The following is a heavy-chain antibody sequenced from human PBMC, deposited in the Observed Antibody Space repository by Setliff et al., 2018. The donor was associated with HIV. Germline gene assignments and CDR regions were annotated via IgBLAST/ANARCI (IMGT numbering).Heavy chain of an antibody. CDR2: NYSTGST. Sequence: PSETLSLTCTVSGPSINIHYWSWIRQSPGKGFEWIGYNYSTGSTNYNPSLQSRVTISMVASRNQFSLKVTSVTAADTAVYYCAKGAGFYGDYTFDHWGQGRQVTVS. D-gene: IGHD4-17*01. V-gene: IGHV4-59*11. CDR3: AKGAGFYGDYTFDH. CDR1: GPSINIHY. J-gene: IGHJ4*02.